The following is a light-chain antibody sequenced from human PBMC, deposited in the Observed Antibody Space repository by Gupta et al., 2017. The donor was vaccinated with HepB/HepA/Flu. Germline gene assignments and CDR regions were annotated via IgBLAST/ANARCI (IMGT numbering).Light chain of an antibody. J-gene: IGKJ2*01. Sequence: EIVLTQSPATLSLSPGERATLSCRASQSVSSYLAWYQQKPGQAPRLLIYDASNRATGIPARFSGSGSRTDSTLTISSLEPEDFAVYYCQQRSNWPRNTFGQGTKLEIK. CDR2: DAS. CDR1: QSVSSY. V-gene: IGKV3-11*01. CDR3: QQRSNWPRNT.